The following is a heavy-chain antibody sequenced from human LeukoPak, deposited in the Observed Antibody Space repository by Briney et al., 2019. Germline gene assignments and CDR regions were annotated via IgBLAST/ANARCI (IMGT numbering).Heavy chain of an antibody. CDR3: ARDLGHTGYDLYDY. J-gene: IGHJ4*02. CDR1: GFTFSNYA. Sequence: GGSLRLSCAASGFTFSNYAMSWVRQAPGKGLEWVANMKQDGSEKYYVDSVKGRFTISRDNAKNSLYLEMNSLRVEDTAVYYCARDLGHTGYDLYDYWGQGTLVTVSS. V-gene: IGHV3-7*01. CDR2: MKQDGSEK. D-gene: IGHD5-12*01.